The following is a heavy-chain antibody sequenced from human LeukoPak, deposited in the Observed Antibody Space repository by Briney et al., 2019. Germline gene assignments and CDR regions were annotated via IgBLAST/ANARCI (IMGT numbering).Heavy chain of an antibody. V-gene: IGHV3-74*01. CDR2: INSDGSST. J-gene: IGHJ3*02. D-gene: IGHD3-3*01. CDR1: GFTFSSYW. CDR3: ARGDYDFWSGHDAFDI. Sequence: GGSLRLSCAASGFTFSSYWMHWVRQAPGKGLVWVSRINSDGSSTSYADSVEGRFTISRDNAKNTLYLQMNSLRAEDTAVYYCARGDYDFWSGHDAFDIWGQGTMVTVSS.